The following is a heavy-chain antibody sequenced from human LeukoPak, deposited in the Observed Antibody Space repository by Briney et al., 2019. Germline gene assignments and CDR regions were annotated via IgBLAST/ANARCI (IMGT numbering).Heavy chain of an antibody. CDR2: ISGSGGST. Sequence: GGSLRLSCAASGFTFSSYAMSWVRQAPGKGLEWVSAISGSGGSTYYADSVKGRFTISGDNSKNTLYLQMNSLRAEDTAVYYCAKDTADYYDILTGYYSCFDYWGQGTLVTVSS. CDR3: AKDTADYYDILTGYYSCFDY. J-gene: IGHJ4*02. D-gene: IGHD3-9*01. V-gene: IGHV3-23*01. CDR1: GFTFSSYA.